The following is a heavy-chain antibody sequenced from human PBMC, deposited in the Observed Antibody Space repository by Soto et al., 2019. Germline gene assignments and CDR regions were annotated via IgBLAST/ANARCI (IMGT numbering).Heavy chain of an antibody. CDR1: GGSVSIGSYY. D-gene: IGHD6-6*01. CDR3: ARVRQLAHDS. Sequence: QVQLQESGPGLVRPSETLSLTCTVSGGSVSIGSYYWSWIRQFPGKGLEWIGYIDYSGSTRNNPAFESRVTISVDTSKNQFSLKLNSLTAADTAVYFCARVRQLAHDSWGQGTLVTVSS. CDR2: IDYSGST. V-gene: IGHV4-61*01. J-gene: IGHJ5*01.